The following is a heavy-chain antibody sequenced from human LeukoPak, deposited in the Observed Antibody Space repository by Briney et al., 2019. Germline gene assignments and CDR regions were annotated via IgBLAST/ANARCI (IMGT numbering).Heavy chain of an antibody. J-gene: IGHJ3*02. CDR1: GYSFTTFH. D-gene: IGHD3/OR15-3a*01. Sequence: GASVKVSCKAAGYSFTTFHINWVRQAPGQGPEWMGWVNPDTGNTGFAQKFQGRVTITQNSSVTTVYMELSSLTSEDTAVYYCARRGLVAGIYDLVYGFDIWGQGTMATVSS. CDR2: VNPDTGNT. CDR3: ARRGLVAGIYDLVYGFDI. V-gene: IGHV1-8*03.